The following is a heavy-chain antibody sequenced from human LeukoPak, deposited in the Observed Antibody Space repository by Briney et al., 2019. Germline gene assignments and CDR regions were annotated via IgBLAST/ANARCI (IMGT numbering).Heavy chain of an antibody. CDR3: ARANSGGQLVDY. CDR1: GGPISSYH. V-gene: IGHV4-59*01. D-gene: IGHD7-27*01. CDR2: MYYSGST. J-gene: IGHJ4*02. Sequence: PSETLSLPCTVSGGPISSYHWSWIRQPPGKGLEMVGYMYYSGSTNYNPTLKSRVTISVDTSKDQFSLKLSPVTAADTAVYYCARANSGGQLVDYWGQGTLVTVSS.